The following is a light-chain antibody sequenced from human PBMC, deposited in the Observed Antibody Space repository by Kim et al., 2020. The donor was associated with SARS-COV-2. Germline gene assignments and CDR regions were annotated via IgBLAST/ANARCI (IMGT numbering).Light chain of an antibody. CDR2: MGS. CDR3: MQTLRTRRT. J-gene: IGKJ1*01. CDR1: QSLRHSSGYHY. Sequence: DIVMTQSPLSLSVTPGEPASISCRSSQSLRHSSGYHYLDWYLQKPGQSPQLLIYMGSNRASGVPDRFSGSGSGTDFTLTISRVEAGDVGVYYCMQTLRTRRTFGQGTKVDIK. V-gene: IGKV2-28*01.